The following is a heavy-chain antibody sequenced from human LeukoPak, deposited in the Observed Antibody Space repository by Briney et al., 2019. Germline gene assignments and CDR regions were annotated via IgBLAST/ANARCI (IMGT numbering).Heavy chain of an antibody. CDR2: IYSGGSL. V-gene: IGHV3-66*01. Sequence: GGALRLSCAVSGFTVSSNYMSWVRQAAGKGLEWVSVIYSGGSLYYADSVKGRFTISRDNSKNTLYLQMNSLRAEDTAVYYCASQLWLDYWGQGTLVTVSS. CDR3: ASQLWLDY. D-gene: IGHD3-10*01. CDR1: GFTVSSNY. J-gene: IGHJ4*02.